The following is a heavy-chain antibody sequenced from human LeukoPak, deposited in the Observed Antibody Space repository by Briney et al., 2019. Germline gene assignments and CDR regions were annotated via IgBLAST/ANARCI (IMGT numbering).Heavy chain of an antibody. V-gene: IGHV1-18*01. J-gene: IGHJ1*01. CDR3: ARGEERITIFGVVTKYFQH. D-gene: IGHD3-3*01. Sequence: GASVKVSCETSGYTFTNYGIRWVRQAPGQGPEWMGWISGYNGNTNYVQKFKGRVTMTTDTSTSTAYMELSSLRSEDTAVYYCARGEERITIFGVVTKYFQHWGQGTLVTVSS. CDR1: GYTFTNYG. CDR2: ISGYNGNT.